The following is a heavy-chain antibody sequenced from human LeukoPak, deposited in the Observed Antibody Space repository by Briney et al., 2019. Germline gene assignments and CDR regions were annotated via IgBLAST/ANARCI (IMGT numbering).Heavy chain of an antibody. CDR2: IYSGGDT. J-gene: IGHJ5*02. CDR3: ARGLRSFGSDWFDP. V-gene: IGHV3-66*01. Sequence: AGGSLRLSCAPSGFTVSSNYMSWVRQAPGKGLEWVSVIYSGGDTYYADSVKGRFTISRDNSKNTLYLQMNSLRAEDTAVYYCARGLRSFGSDWFDPWGQGTLVTVSS. CDR1: GFTVSSNY. D-gene: IGHD5-12*01.